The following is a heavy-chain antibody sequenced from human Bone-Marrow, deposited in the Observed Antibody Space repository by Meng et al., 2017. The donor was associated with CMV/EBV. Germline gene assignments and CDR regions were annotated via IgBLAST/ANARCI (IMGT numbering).Heavy chain of an antibody. J-gene: IGHJ4*02. CDR2: IYHSGST. CDR3: AARNYFDY. V-gene: IGHV4-38-2*02. Sequence: GSLRLSCTVSGYSISSGYYWGWIRQPPGKGLEWIGSIYHSGSTYYNPSLKSRVTISLDTSKNQFSLKLSSVTAADTAVYYCAARNYFDYWGQGTRVTGSS. CDR1: GYSISSGYY.